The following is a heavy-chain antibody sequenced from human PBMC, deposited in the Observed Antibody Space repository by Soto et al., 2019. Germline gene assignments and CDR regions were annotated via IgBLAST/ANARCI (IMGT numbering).Heavy chain of an antibody. CDR3: ARGRYGDY. D-gene: IGHD1-1*01. Sequence: QVHLVQSGAEVKKPWASVNVSCKGSGYIFTTYGITWVRQAPGQGLEWMGWISAHNGNTNYAQKLQGRVTVTRDTSTSTAYMELRNLRSDDTAVYYCARGRYGDYWGQGALVTVSS. V-gene: IGHV1-18*01. CDR2: ISAHNGNT. CDR1: GYIFTTYG. J-gene: IGHJ4*02.